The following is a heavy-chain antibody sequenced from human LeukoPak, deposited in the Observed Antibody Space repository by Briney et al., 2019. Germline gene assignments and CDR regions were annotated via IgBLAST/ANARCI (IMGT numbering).Heavy chain of an antibody. CDR3: ARDVPSHDYGDYAAPYYYYMDV. CDR2: IIPIFGTA. J-gene: IGHJ6*03. V-gene: IGHV1-69*13. D-gene: IGHD4-17*01. Sequence: SVKVSCKASGGTFSSYAISWVRQAPGQGLEWMGGIIPIFGTANYAQKFQGRVTITADESTSTAYMELSSLRSEDTAVYYCARDVPSHDYGDYAAPYYYYMDVWGKGTTVTVSS. CDR1: GGTFSSYA.